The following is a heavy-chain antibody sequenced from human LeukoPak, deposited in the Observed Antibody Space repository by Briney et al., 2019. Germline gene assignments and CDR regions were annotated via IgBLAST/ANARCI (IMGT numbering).Heavy chain of an antibody. CDR2: IIPIFGTA. Sequence: ASVKVSCKASGGTFSSYAISWVRRAPGQGLEWMGGIIPIFGTANYAQKFQGRVTITTDESTSTAYMELSSLRSEDTAVYYCAREGGGGSSLPSYWGQGTLVTVSS. V-gene: IGHV1-69*05. CDR3: AREGGGGSSLPSY. D-gene: IGHD6-6*01. CDR1: GGTFSSYA. J-gene: IGHJ4*02.